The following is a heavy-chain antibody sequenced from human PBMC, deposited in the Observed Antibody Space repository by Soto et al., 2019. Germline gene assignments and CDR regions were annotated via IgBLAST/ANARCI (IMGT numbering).Heavy chain of an antibody. D-gene: IGHD2-21*01. CDR3: ARYSGLLDP. CDR1: CGTISSYD. J-gene: IGHJ5*02. V-gene: IGHV4-59*01. CDR2: IYYSGST. Sequence: PSVTLSQTCAVACGTISSYDWGWIRQPPGKGLEWIGYIYYSGSTNYNPSLKSRVTISVDTSKNQFSLKLSSVTAADTAVYYCARYSGLLDPWGQGNLVTVSS.